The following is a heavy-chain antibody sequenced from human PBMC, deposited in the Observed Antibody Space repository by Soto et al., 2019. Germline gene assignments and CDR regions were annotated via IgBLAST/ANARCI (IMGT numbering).Heavy chain of an antibody. CDR2: IIPILNTA. CDR3: ARVDYDSTYGFYYYGLDV. Sequence: QVHLVQSGAEVKKPGSSVRVSCKTSGGTFSSYSFTWVRQAPGQGLEWMGEIIPILNTANFAQKFQSRVTITAHEPTSTVYMDLSSLSPDDTAVYYCARVDYDSTYGFYYYGLDVWGQGTTVTVSS. V-gene: IGHV1-69*01. D-gene: IGHD3-10*01. J-gene: IGHJ6*02. CDR1: GGTFSSYS.